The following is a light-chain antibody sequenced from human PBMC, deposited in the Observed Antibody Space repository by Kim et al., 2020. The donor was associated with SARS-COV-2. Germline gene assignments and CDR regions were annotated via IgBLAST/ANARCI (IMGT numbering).Light chain of an antibody. V-gene: IGKV1-39*01. J-gene: IGKJ1*01. CDR3: QQRYSNPWT. CDR2: ATS. Sequence: DIQMTQSPSSLSASVGDRVTITCRASQSISTFLNWYQHKPGKAPKFLIYATSRLQSGVPSRFSGSGSETDFTLIINNLQPEDFATYYCQQRYSNPWTFGQGTKVDI. CDR1: QSISTF.